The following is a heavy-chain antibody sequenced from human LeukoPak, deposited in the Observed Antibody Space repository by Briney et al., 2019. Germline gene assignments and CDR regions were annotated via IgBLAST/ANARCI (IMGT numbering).Heavy chain of an antibody. J-gene: IGHJ4*02. CDR1: GGSIPSNSYY. V-gene: IGHV4-39*07. CDR3: ARGRRDGYMLLWEDY. Sequence: NPSETLSLTRTVSGGSIPSNSYYWGGFPPPPGKGVGGVGGIYYSGSTYYNPSLKSRVTISLDTSKNQFSLKLSSVNATDTAVYYCARGRRDGYMLLWEDYWGQGTLVTVSS. CDR2: IYYSGST. D-gene: IGHD5-24*01.